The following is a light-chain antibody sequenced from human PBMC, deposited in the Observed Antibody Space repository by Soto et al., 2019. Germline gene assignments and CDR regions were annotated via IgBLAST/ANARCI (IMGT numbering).Light chain of an antibody. Sequence: EIVMTQSPATLSVSPGERATLSCRASQSVSSNLAWYQQKPGQAPRLLIHDASTRATGLPDRFSGSGSGTEFTLTISSLQSEDFAIYFCQQYNSWPQTFGPGTKVDIK. J-gene: IGKJ3*01. CDR3: QQYNSWPQT. CDR1: QSVSSN. CDR2: DAS. V-gene: IGKV3-15*01.